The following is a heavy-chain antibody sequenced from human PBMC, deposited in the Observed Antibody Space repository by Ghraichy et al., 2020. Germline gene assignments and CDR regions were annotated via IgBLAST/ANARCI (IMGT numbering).Heavy chain of an antibody. CDR2: IYYTGST. CDR1: GGSISSYY. D-gene: IGHD3-16*02. V-gene: IGHV4-59*01. J-gene: IGHJ4*02. Sequence: SETLSLSCTVSGGSISSYYWSWIRQSPGKGLEWIGYIYYTGSTNYNPSLNSRVTISVDTSKNQFSLRLSSVTAADTAVYYCARVQSSRFYDLIWGTYRTLYYFDYWGQGTLVTVSS. CDR3: ARVQSSRFYDLIWGTYRTLYYFDY.